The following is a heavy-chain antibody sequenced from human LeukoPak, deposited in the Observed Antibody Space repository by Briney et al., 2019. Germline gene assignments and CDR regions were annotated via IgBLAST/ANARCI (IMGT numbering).Heavy chain of an antibody. CDR3: AKDPSDYGDYFGPGGYWYFDL. V-gene: IGHV3-53*01. CDR2: IYSGGST. Sequence: PGGSLRLSCAASGFTVSGNYMSWVRQAPGKGPEWVSVIYSGGSTYYADSVKGRFTISRDNSKNTLYLQMNSLRAEDTAVYYCAKDPSDYGDYFGPGGYWYFDLWGRGSLVTVSS. J-gene: IGHJ2*01. D-gene: IGHD4-17*01. CDR1: GFTVSGNY.